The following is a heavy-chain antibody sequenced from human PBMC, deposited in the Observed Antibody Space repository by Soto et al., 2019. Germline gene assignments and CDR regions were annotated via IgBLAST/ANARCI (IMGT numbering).Heavy chain of an antibody. J-gene: IGHJ4*02. CDR2: ISRDGGTK. CDR1: GFAVNTYG. Sequence: QVQLVESGGGVVQPGMSLRLSCAVSGFAVNTYGMHWVRQAPGKGLEWVAVISRDGGTKYYADSVKGRFTISRDNSRNTLFLEMNSLRGDDMAVYYCTGEVASGYWGQGTLVTVSS. CDR3: TGEVASGY. V-gene: IGHV3-30*03. D-gene: IGHD2-8*02.